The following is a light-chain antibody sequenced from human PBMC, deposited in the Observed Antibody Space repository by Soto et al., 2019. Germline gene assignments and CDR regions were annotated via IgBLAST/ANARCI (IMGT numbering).Light chain of an antibody. J-gene: IGKJ5*01. V-gene: IGKV3D-20*01. CDR2: DAS. CDR1: PSVSSSR. CDR3: QQHGASPIT. Sequence: DIVLTQSPATLSLSPGEIVTLFCGASPSVSSSRLAWYQQKPGQAPRLLMYDASRRAFGIPDRFSGSGSGTDFTLTISRLEPEDFAVYYCQQHGASPITFGQGTRMEI.